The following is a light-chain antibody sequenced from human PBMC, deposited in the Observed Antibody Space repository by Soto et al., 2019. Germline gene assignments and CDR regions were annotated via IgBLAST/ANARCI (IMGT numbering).Light chain of an antibody. CDR1: QSLLHSNGYNY. CDR3: MQALQTPWT. J-gene: IGKJ1*01. CDR2: LGS. V-gene: IGKV2-28*01. Sequence: DLVMTQSPLSLPVTPGEPASISCRSSQSLLHSNGYNYLDWYLQKPGQSPQLLIYLGSHRASGVPDRFSGSALGTDFTLKITRVEAEDVRVYYCMQALQTPWTFGQWTKLEIK.